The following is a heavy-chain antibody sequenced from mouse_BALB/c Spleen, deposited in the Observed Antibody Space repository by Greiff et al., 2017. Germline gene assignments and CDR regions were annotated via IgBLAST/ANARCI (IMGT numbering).Heavy chain of an antibody. CDR1: GFTFSSFG. J-gene: IGHJ3*01. Sequence: EVMLVESGGGLVQPGGSRKLSCAASGFTFSSFGMHWVRQAPEKGLEWVAYISSGSSTIYYADTVKGRFTISRDNPKNTLFLQMTSLRSEDTAMYYCARSFYGNYLDYWGQGTLVTVSA. D-gene: IGHD2-10*01. CDR3: ARSFYGNYLDY. V-gene: IGHV5-17*02. CDR2: ISSGSSTI.